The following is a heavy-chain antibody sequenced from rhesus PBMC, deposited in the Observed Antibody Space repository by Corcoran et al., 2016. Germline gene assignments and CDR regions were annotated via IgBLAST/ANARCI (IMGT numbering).Heavy chain of an antibody. D-gene: IGHD3-9*01. Sequence: QVQLQESGPGLVKPSETLSLTCAVSGASISSYWWNWIRQPPGKGLEWIGEINGNSSTPHSNPPLKSRVTISKAASNTQFSLKLSSGTAADTAVYYCARIGEYEYDYGYYYNSLDVWGRGVLVTVSS. CDR1: GASISSYW. CDR2: INGNSSTP. J-gene: IGHJ5-2*02. CDR3: ARIGEYEYDYGYYYNSLDV. V-gene: IGHV4-80*01.